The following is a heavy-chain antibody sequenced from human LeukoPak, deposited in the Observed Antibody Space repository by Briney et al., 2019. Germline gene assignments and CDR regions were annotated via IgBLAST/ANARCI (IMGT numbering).Heavy chain of an antibody. D-gene: IGHD2-2*01. CDR3: ARDSAYQLLFSLDV. CDR1: GLTFSNHA. J-gene: IGHJ6*02. CDR2: IYSGGST. V-gene: IGHV3-66*01. Sequence: PGGSLRLSCVASGLTFSNHAMTWVRQAPGKGLEWVSVIYSGGSTYYAGSVKGRFTISRDNSKNTLYLQMNSLRAEDTAVYYCARDSAYQLLFSLDVWGQGTTVTVSS.